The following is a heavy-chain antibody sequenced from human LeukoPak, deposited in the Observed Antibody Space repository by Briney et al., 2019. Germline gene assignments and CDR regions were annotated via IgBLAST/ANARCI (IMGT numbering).Heavy chain of an antibody. CDR1: GFTFSTYS. D-gene: IGHD5-12*01. CDR3: ARDGGYSGYDADC. V-gene: IGHV3-48*01. CDR2: ISDSSAM. J-gene: IGHJ4*02. Sequence: GSLRLSCAASGFTFSTYSMKWVRQAPGKGLEWVSYISDSSAMYYADSVRGRFTISRENDKNSLFLQMNSLRAEDTAVYYCARDGGYSGYDADCWGQGTLVTVSS.